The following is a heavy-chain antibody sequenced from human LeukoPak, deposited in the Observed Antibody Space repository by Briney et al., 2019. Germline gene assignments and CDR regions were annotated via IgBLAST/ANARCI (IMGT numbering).Heavy chain of an antibody. Sequence: PSETLSLTCAVYGGSFSGYYWSWIRQPPGKGLEWIGEINHSGSTNYNPPLKSRVTISVDTSKNQFSLQLNSVTPEDTAVYYCARAVIQLGSRRLDVWGKGTTVTVSS. CDR1: GGSFSGYY. D-gene: IGHD5-18*01. J-gene: IGHJ6*04. CDR2: INHSGST. V-gene: IGHV4-34*01. CDR3: ARAVIQLGSRRLDV.